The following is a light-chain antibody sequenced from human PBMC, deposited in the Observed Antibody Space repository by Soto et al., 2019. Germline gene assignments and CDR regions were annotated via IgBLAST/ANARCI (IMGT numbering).Light chain of an antibody. CDR2: DVS. V-gene: IGLV2-14*01. Sequence: QSALTQPASVSGSPGQSNTISCTGTSSDVGGYNYVSWYQQHPGKAPKLMIYDVSNRPSGVSNRFSGSKSGNTASLTISGLQAEDEADYYCSSYTSSSTLEGVFGGGTK. CDR3: SSYTSSSTLEGV. CDR1: SSDVGGYNY. J-gene: IGLJ2*01.